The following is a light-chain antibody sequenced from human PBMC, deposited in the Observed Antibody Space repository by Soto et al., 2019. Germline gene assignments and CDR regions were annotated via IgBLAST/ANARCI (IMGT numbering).Light chain of an antibody. Sequence: QSVLTQPPSVSGAPGQRVTISCTGSSANIGAAYNVDWYQQLPGTAPKLLIYGNNNRPSGVPARFSGSKSGTSASLAISGPQAEDEGDYYGRDYESSLSGYVFGTGTKVTAL. V-gene: IGLV1-40*01. J-gene: IGLJ1*01. CDR1: SANIGAAYN. CDR3: RDYESSLSGYV. CDR2: GNN.